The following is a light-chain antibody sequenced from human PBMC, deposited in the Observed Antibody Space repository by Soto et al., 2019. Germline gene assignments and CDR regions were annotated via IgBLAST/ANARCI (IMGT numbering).Light chain of an antibody. CDR1: QSVSSN. CDR2: GAS. CDR3: QQYNNWSHLPT. J-gene: IGKJ4*01. Sequence: EIVMTQPPATLSVSPGERATLSCRASQSVSSNLAWYQQKPGQAPRLLIYGASTRATGIPARFSGSGSGTEFTLTISSLQSEDFAVYYCQQYNNWSHLPTFGGGTKVDIK. V-gene: IGKV3-15*01.